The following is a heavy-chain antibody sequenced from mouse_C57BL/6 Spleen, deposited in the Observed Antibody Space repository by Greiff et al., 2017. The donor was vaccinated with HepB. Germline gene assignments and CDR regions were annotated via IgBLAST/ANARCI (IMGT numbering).Heavy chain of an antibody. CDR3: ARASPPYYGSSYPFAY. J-gene: IGHJ3*01. D-gene: IGHD1-1*01. Sequence: VQLQQSGPELVKPGASVKLSCKASGYTFTSYDINWVKQRPGQGLEWIGWIYPRDGSTKYNEKFKGKATLTVDTSSSTAYMELHSLTSEDSAVYFCARASPPYYGSSYPFAYWGQGTLVTVSA. V-gene: IGHV1-85*01. CDR1: GYTFTSYD. CDR2: IYPRDGST.